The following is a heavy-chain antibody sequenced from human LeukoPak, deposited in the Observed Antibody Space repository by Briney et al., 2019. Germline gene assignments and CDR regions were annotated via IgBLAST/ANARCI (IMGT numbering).Heavy chain of an antibody. V-gene: IGHV3-23*01. CDR3: AKDMGHYYDSSGYNNWFDP. D-gene: IGHD3-22*01. Sequence: GGSLRLSCAASGFTFSSYAMSWVRRAPGKGLEWVSAISGSGGSTYYADSVKGRFTISRDNSKNTLYLQMNSLRAEDTAVYYCAKDMGHYYDSSGYNNWFDPWGQGTLVTVSS. J-gene: IGHJ5*02. CDR2: ISGSGGST. CDR1: GFTFSSYA.